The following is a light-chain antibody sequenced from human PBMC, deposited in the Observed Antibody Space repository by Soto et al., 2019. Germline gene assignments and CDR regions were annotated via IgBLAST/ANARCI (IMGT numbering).Light chain of an antibody. CDR1: SSDVGGFNF. V-gene: IGLV2-14*03. Sequence: QSVLTQPASVSGSPGQSITISCTGTSSDVGGFNFVSWYQHHPDKAPKLMIYDVSNRPSGVSNRFSGSKSGNTASLTISGLLPDDEADYYCSSYTSSSTVVFGGGTKLTVL. J-gene: IGLJ2*01. CDR2: DVS. CDR3: SSYTSSSTVV.